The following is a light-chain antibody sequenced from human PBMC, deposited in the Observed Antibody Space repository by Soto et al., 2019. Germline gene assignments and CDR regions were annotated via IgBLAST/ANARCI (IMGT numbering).Light chain of an antibody. CDR1: QSISSY. J-gene: IGKJ1*01. V-gene: IGKV1-39*01. Sequence: DLPMTQSPSSLSASVGDRVTITCRASQSISSYLNWYQQKPGKAPKLLIYAASSLQSGVPSRFSGSASGTDFTLTISSLQPEDFATYYCQQSYSTPWTFGQGTKVEIK. CDR2: AAS. CDR3: QQSYSTPWT.